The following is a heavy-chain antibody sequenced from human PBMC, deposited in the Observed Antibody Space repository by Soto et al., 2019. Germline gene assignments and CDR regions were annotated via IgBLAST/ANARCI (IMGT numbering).Heavy chain of an antibody. CDR1: GFTFTSSA. CDR3: AAPDYGDYVDYYYYYGMDV. CDR2: IVVGSGNT. D-gene: IGHD4-17*01. V-gene: IGHV1-58*01. Sequence: SVKVSCKASGFTFTSSAVQWVRQARGQRLEWIGWIVVGSGNTNYAQKFQERVTITRDMSTSTAYMELSSLRSEDTAVYYFAAPDYGDYVDYYYYYGMDVWGQGTTVTVSS. J-gene: IGHJ6*02.